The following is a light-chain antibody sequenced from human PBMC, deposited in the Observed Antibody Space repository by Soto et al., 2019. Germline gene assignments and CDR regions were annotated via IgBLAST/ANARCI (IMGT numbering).Light chain of an antibody. CDR2: ATS. CDR1: QTISKNY. J-gene: IGKJ1*01. CDR3: QQYGRT. V-gene: IGKV3-20*01. Sequence: EIVLTQSPATLSFSPGERATVSCRASQTISKNYIAWYQQKPGRAPRLLIYATSNRATGIADRFSGSGSGTDFSLTISRLEPEDSAVYFCQQYGRTFGQGTKVDI.